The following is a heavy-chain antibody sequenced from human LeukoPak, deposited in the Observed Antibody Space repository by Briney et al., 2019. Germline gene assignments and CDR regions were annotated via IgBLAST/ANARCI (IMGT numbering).Heavy chain of an antibody. CDR1: GGSISSSSYY. CDR3: ARMNYYDSSGYIDY. D-gene: IGHD3-22*01. Sequence: SETLSLTCTVSGGSISSSSYYWGWIRQPPGKGLEWIGSIYYSGSTYYNPSLKSRVTISVDTSKNQFSLKLSSVTAADTAVYYCARMNYYDSSGYIDYWGQGTLVTVSS. CDR2: IYYSGST. V-gene: IGHV4-39*01. J-gene: IGHJ4*02.